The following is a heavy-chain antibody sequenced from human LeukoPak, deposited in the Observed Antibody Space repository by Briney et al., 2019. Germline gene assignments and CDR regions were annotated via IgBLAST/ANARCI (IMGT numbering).Heavy chain of an antibody. V-gene: IGHV4-39*01. Sequence: PSETLSLTCTVSGGSISSSSYAWGWLRQPPGKGLEWIGSIYYSGSTYYNPSLKSRVTISVDTSKNQFSLKLSSVTAADTAVYYCAGSVDIVATFDYWGQGTLVTVSS. CDR1: GGSISSSSYA. D-gene: IGHD5-12*01. CDR3: AGSVDIVATFDY. J-gene: IGHJ4*02. CDR2: IYYSGST.